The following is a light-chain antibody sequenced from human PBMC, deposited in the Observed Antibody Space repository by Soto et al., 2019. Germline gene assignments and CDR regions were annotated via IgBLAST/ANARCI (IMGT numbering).Light chain of an antibody. V-gene: IGLV1-40*01. J-gene: IGLJ3*02. CDR1: RSNIGAGYD. CDR3: QSYDSSLSGWV. Sequence: QSVLTQPPSVSGAPGQRVTISCTGSRSNIGAGYDVHWYQQLPGTAPKLLIYGNSNRPSGVPDRFFGSKSGTSASLAITGLQAEDEADYYCQSYDSSLSGWVFGGGTKVTVL. CDR2: GNS.